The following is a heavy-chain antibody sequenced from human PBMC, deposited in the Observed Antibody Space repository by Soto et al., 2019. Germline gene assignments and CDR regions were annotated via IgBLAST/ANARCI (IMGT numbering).Heavy chain of an antibody. D-gene: IGHD6-13*01. CDR2: IYPSGSA. V-gene: IGHV4-4*07. J-gene: IGHJ5*02. Sequence: SETLSLTCTVSGGSISYYYWSWIRQSAGKGLEWIGRIYPSGSANYNPSLKGRVTMSVDTSNNQFSLNLGSVTAADTAVYYCARDRTAAGPSNWFDPWGQGTLVTVSS. CDR3: ARDRTAAGPSNWFDP. CDR1: GGSISYYY.